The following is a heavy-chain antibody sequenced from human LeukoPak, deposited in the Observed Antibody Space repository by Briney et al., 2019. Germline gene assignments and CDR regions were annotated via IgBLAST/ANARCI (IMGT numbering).Heavy chain of an antibody. V-gene: IGHV3-23*01. CDR2: ISDNEGST. Sequence: PGGSLSLSCAASGFTFNYYAMSWVRQAPGKGLEWVSGISDNEGSTYYRDSVKGRFTISRDNTKNTVYLQLNNLRADDTAVYFCARHDSFIPYWGQGTLVIVSS. CDR1: GFTFNYYA. CDR3: ARHDSFIPY. J-gene: IGHJ4*02. D-gene: IGHD5-18*01.